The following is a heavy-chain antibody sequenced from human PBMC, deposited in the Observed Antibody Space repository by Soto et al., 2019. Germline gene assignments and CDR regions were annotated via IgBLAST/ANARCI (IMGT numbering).Heavy chain of an antibody. Sequence: ASVKVSCKPSGYSFSNFYVHWVRQAPGQGLEWMGIIDPSSGTTSYTKKFQERVTMTRDTSMSTVYMELSRLRSEDTAVYYCARGAVVVPNGLIAGMDVWGLGTTVTVSS. V-gene: IGHV1-46*01. CDR1: GYSFSNFY. CDR2: IDPSSGTT. J-gene: IGHJ6*02. D-gene: IGHD2-15*01. CDR3: ARGAVVVPNGLIAGMDV.